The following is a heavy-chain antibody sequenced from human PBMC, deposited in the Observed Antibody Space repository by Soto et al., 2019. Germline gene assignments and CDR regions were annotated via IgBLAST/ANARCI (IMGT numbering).Heavy chain of an antibody. CDR2: IYYSGST. D-gene: IGHD2-15*01. Sequence: SETLSLTCTVSGGSISSYYWSWIRQPPGKGLEWIGYIYYSGSTNYNPSLKSRVTISVDTSKNQFSLKLSSVTAADTAVYYCARMYDVVAFDYWGQGTLVTVSS. V-gene: IGHV4-59*01. CDR3: ARMYDVVAFDY. CDR1: GGSISSYY. J-gene: IGHJ4*02.